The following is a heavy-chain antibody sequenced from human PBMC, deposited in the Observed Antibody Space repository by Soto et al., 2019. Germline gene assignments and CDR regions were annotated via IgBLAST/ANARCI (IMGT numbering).Heavy chain of an antibody. J-gene: IGHJ6*04. CDR3: ARDRSFALLEWSQSAPYGMDV. D-gene: IGHD3-3*01. CDR1: WYRFSTYG. CDR2: ISTSNGYT. V-gene: IGHV1-18*01. Sequence: ASVKVAFKASWYRFSTYGIILVRHSPVQWLELMGCISTSNGYTNYAQKFQGRVSITTDTSTNTAYMEVRSLRSDDTAFYFCARDRSFALLEWSQSAPYGMDVCGK.